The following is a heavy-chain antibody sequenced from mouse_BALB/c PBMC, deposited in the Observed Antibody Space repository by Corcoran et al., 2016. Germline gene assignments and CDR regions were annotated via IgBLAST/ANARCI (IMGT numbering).Heavy chain of an antibody. CDR3: ARNYGYVDWFAY. J-gene: IGHJ3*01. CDR1: GYSFTGYY. D-gene: IGHD1-2*01. CDR2: INPYNGAT. V-gene: IGHV1-26*01. Sequence: EVQLQQSGPELVKPGASVKISCKASGYSFTGYYMHWVKQSHVKSLEWIGRINPYNGATSYNQNFKDKASLTVDKSSSTAYMELHSLTSEDSAVYYCARNYGYVDWFAYWGQGTLVTVSA.